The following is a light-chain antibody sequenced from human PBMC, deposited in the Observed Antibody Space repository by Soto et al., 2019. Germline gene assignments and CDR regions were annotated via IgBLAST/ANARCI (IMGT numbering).Light chain of an antibody. CDR3: QQSKSYSLT. CDR2: DAS. Sequence: DIQMTQSPSTLSASVGDRVTITCRASQSISSWLAWYQQKPGKAPKVLIYDASSLESGVSSRFSGSGSGTEFTLTISILQPDDFATYYCQQSKSYSLTFGGGTKVEIK. V-gene: IGKV1-5*01. CDR1: QSISSW. J-gene: IGKJ4*01.